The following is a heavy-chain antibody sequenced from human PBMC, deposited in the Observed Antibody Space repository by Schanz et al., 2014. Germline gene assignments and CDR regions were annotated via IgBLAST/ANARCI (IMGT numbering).Heavy chain of an antibody. CDR2: ISGSDGNT. V-gene: IGHV3-23*01. D-gene: IGHD2-21*01. CDR1: GFTFSSYA. J-gene: IGHJ4*02. Sequence: EVQLLESGGGLVQPGGSLRLSCAASGFTFSSYAMSWVRQAPGKGLEWVSAISGSDGNTDYADSVKGRFTISRDNSKNTLYLQMNSLTTEDTAVYYCAKDQTDSVCYNDCSFDYWGQGTLVTVSS. CDR3: AKDQTDSVCYNDCSFDY.